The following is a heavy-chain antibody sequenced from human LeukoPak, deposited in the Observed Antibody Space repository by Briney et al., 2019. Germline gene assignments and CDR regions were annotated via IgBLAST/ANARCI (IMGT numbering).Heavy chain of an antibody. CDR3: ARANLLYCSSSTCLFDY. CDR2: INPNDGDT. D-gene: IGHD2-2*01. Sequence: ASVKVSCRASGYTFTDYYMHWVRQAPGQGFEWMGWINPNDGDTNYAQKFQGRVTMTRDTSISTAHMEVSRLRSDDTAVYYCARANLLYCSSSTCLFDYWGQGTLVTVSS. J-gene: IGHJ4*02. CDR1: GYTFTDYY. V-gene: IGHV1-2*02.